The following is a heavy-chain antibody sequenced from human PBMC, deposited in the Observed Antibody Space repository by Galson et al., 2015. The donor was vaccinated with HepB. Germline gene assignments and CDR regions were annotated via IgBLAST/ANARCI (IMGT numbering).Heavy chain of an antibody. CDR3: ARDSYYGMDV. D-gene: IGHD3-10*01. J-gene: IGHJ6*02. Sequence: LRLSCAVSGFRFDYYAMHWVRQAPGKGLEWVSSINENSGSLDYADSVKGRFTISRDNAKKSLYLQMNGLRSEDTALYHCARDSYYGMDVWGQGTTVTVSS. V-gene: IGHV3-9*01. CDR1: GFRFDYYA. CDR2: INENSGSL.